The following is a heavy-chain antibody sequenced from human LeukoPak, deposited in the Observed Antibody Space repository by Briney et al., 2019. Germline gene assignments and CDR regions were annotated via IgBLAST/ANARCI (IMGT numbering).Heavy chain of an antibody. D-gene: IGHD1-26*01. CDR1: GFTFSTYW. Sequence: GGSLRLSCAASGFTFSTYWMHWVRHAPGKGLVWVSRINTDGSTTSYADSVKGRFTISRDNAKNTLYLQMNSLRAEDTAVYYCARVPSGSYRLDYWGQGTLVTVSS. CDR2: INTDGSTT. CDR3: ARVPSGSYRLDY. J-gene: IGHJ4*02. V-gene: IGHV3-74*01.